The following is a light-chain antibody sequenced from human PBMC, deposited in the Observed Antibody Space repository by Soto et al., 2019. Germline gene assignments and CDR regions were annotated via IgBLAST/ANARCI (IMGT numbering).Light chain of an antibody. Sequence: EVGRRQSPATLFVSPVERSTLSCMASESVSSSLAWYQHKPGQSPRLLIYGASTRATNIAARFSGSGSGTEFTLTISSMQSEDFAVYYCQQYRTWPLTFGGGTKVDIK. CDR1: ESVSSS. CDR2: GAS. CDR3: QQYRTWPLT. J-gene: IGKJ4*01. V-gene: IGKV3-15*01.